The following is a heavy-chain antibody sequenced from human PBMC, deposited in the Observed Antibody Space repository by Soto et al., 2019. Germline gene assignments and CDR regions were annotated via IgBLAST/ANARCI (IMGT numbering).Heavy chain of an antibody. Sequence: GGSLRLSCAASGFTDTSNYMSWVRQAPGKGLEWVSVTFSGGTTHYADSVKGRFTISRDNSKNTLYLQMSSLRVDDTAVYYCAREPRGGHNFDYWGKGTLVTVSS. V-gene: IGHV3-53*01. CDR3: AREPRGGHNFDY. J-gene: IGHJ4*02. CDR2: TFSGGTT. CDR1: GFTDTSNY. D-gene: IGHD3-10*01.